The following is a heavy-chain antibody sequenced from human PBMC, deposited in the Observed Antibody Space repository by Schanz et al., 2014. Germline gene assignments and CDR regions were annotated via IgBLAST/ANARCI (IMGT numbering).Heavy chain of an antibody. CDR2: TRYDGNNK. J-gene: IGHJ4*02. Sequence: VQLLESGGGLVQPGGSLRLSCAASGFSFSIFAMTWVRQAPGQGLEWVAATRYDGNNKYYVDSVKGRFTISRDNAKETLYLQMNSLRTDDTAQYFCAKDSGDCSGDLCDYYFDIWGQGTLVIVSS. CDR3: AKDSGDCSGDLCDYYFDI. D-gene: IGHD2-21*01. CDR1: GFSFSIFA. V-gene: IGHV3-30*02.